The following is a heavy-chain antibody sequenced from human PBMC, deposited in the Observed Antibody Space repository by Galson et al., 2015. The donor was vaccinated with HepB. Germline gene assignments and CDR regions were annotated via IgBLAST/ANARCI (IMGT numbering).Heavy chain of an antibody. V-gene: IGHV3-23*01. CDR3: ANGGSSSWQGFSEYFQH. J-gene: IGHJ1*01. Sequence: SLRLSCAASGFTFSSYAMSWVRQAPGKGLEWVSAISGSGGSTYYADSVKGRFTISRDNSKNTLYLQMNSLRAEDTAVYYCANGGSSSWQGFSEYFQHWGQGTLVTVSS. CDR2: ISGSGGST. D-gene: IGHD6-13*01. CDR1: GFTFSSYA.